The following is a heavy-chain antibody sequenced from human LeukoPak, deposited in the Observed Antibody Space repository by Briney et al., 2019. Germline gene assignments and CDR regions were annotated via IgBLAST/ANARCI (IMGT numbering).Heavy chain of an antibody. D-gene: IGHD3-22*01. CDR2: ISGSGSST. CDR1: GFTFNSYA. V-gene: IGHV3-23*01. Sequence: GGSLRLSCAASGFTFNSYAMNWVRQAPGKGLEWVAAISGSGSSTYYADSVKGRFTISRDNSKNRLHLQMNSLRAEDTAVYYCASNYYYDSSGYSPPYYWGQGTLVTVSS. J-gene: IGHJ4*02. CDR3: ASNYYYDSSGYSPPYY.